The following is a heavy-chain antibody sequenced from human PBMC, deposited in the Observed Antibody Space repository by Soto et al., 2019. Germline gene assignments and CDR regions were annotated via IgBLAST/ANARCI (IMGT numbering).Heavy chain of an antibody. CDR1: GFTFNNYA. D-gene: IGHD3-10*01. CDR3: AKGRGGSGSLTPRVDF. J-gene: IGHJ4*02. V-gene: IGHV3-23*01. Sequence: EVQLLESGGGLVQPGGSLRLSSAASGFTFNNYAMTWVRQAPGKGLEWVSVISGGGDTTSYADSVKGRFTVSRDGSKNMLYLQMSSLRAEDTALYYCAKGRGGSGSLTPRVDFWGQGTLVTVSS. CDR2: ISGGGDTT.